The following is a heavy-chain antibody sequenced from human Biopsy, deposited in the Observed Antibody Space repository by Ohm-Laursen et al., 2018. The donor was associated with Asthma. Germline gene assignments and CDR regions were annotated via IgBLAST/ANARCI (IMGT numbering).Heavy chain of an antibody. D-gene: IGHD4-23*01. CDR2: IYSGGGT. CDR3: ARAYGGSFFSGSFDI. Sequence: SLRLSCAVSGFTVSTNGMSWVRQPPGKGLEWASVIYSGGGTYYADSVQGRVTISRDNSKNTLSLQMNSLRAEDTAVYYCARAYGGSFFSGSFDIWGQGTMVTVSS. CDR1: GFTVSTNG. V-gene: IGHV3-53*01. J-gene: IGHJ3*02.